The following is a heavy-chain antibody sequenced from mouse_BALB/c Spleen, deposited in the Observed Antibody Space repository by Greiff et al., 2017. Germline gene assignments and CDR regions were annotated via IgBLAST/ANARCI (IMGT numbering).Heavy chain of an antibody. CDR1: GFSLTSYD. CDR2: IWTGGGT. V-gene: IGHV2-9-2*01. CDR3: VRERSHYFDY. Sequence: VKLVESGPGLVAPSQSLSITCTVSGFSLTSYDISWIRQPPGKGLEWLGVIWTGGGTNYNSAFMSRLSISKDNSKSQVFLKMNSLQTDDTAIYYCVRERSHYFDYWGQGTTLTVSS. J-gene: IGHJ2*01.